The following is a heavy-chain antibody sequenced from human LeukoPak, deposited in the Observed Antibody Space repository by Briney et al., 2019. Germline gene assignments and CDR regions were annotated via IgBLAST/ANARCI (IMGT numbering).Heavy chain of an antibody. V-gene: IGHV1-46*01. CDR1: GYTFTSYY. CDR2: INPSGGST. CDR3: ARGQKPPQLLAPPVY. Sequence: ASVKVSCKASGYTFTSYYMHWMRQAPGQGLEWMGIINPSGGSTSYAQKFQGRVTMTRDTSTSTVYMELSSLRSEDTAVYYCARGQKPPQLLAPPVYWGQGTLVTVSS. D-gene: IGHD2-2*01. J-gene: IGHJ4*02.